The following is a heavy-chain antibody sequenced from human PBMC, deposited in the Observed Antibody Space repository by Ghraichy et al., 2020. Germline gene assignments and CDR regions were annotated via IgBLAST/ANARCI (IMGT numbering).Heavy chain of an antibody. CDR1: GFTFSSYG. CDR2: IRYEGSNK. Sequence: LTCAASGFTFSSYGMHWVRQAPGKGLEWVAFIRYEGSNKYYADSVKGRFTISRDNSKNTLYLQMNSLRAEDTAVYYCAKEVLAAADYWGQGTLVTVSS. CDR3: AKEVLAAADY. D-gene: IGHD6-13*01. V-gene: IGHV3-30*02. J-gene: IGHJ4*02.